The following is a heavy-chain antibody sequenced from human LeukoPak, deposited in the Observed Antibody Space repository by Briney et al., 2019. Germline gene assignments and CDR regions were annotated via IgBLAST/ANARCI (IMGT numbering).Heavy chain of an antibody. CDR1: GASISSSSSY. CDR2: IYYSGST. J-gene: IGHJ4*02. Sequence: SETLSLTCTVSGASISSSSSYWGWIRQPPGKGLEWIGSIYYSGSTYYNPSLKSRVSISVDTSKNQFSLKLNSVTAADPAVYYCARVDRITMVRGATYFDHWGKGTLVTVSS. D-gene: IGHD3-10*01. CDR3: ARVDRITMVRGATYFDH. V-gene: IGHV4-39*07.